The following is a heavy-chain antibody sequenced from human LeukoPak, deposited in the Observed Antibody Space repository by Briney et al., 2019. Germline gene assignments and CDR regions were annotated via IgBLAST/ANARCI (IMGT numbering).Heavy chain of an antibody. J-gene: IGHJ4*02. D-gene: IGHD5/OR15-5a*01. CDR3: ASDQVSGVFDY. Sequence: AGAPRLSCAGVGFIFISFYIYYMRQSPETGGEWLAYISPDGSYTTYGDSVKGRFVISRDNAKNSVSLQMNSLRVEDTAVYFCASDQVSGVFDYWGQGARVTVS. V-gene: IGHV3-11*05. CDR2: ISPDGSYT. CDR1: GFIFISFY.